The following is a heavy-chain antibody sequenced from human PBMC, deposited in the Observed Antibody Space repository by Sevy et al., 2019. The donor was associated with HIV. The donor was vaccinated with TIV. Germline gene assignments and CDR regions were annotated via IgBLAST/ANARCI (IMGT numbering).Heavy chain of an antibody. J-gene: IGHJ4*02. V-gene: IGHV1-24*01. CDR2: FDPEDGER. Sequence: ASLKVSCKVSGYTLTQLSMHWVRQAPGKGLEWMGSFDPEDGERIYAQKFQGRITMTEDTSTDTAYMDLSSLKSDDTAVYYCATTREYYQGKSGYFDYWGQGALVTVSP. CDR1: GYTLTQLS. D-gene: IGHD2-15*01. CDR3: ATTREYYQGKSGYFDY.